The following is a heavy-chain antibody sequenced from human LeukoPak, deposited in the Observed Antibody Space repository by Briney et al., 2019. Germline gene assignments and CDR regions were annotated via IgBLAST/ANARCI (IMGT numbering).Heavy chain of an antibody. CDR1: GYSFTSYW. J-gene: IGHJ4*02. CDR2: IYPGDTDT. V-gene: IGHV5-51*01. Sequence: GESLKISCKGSGYSFTSYWIGWVRQLPGKGLEWMGIIYPGDTDTRYSPSFQGQVTISADKSISTAYLQWSSLKASDTAMYYCARFMEKLWFDYWGQGTLVTVSS. D-gene: IGHD2-21*01. CDR3: ARFMEKLWFDY.